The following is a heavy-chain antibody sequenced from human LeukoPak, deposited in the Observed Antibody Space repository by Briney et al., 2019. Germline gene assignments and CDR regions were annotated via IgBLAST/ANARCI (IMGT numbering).Heavy chain of an antibody. Sequence: GGSLRLSCAASGFTFSSYDMHWVRQATGKGLEWVSAIGTAGDTYYSGSVKGRFTISRENAKNSLYLQMNSLRAGDTAVYYCARGGIQVSGIDEIDYWGQGTLVTVSS. D-gene: IGHD6-19*01. CDR2: IGTAGDT. V-gene: IGHV3-13*01. CDR3: ARGGIQVSGIDEIDY. J-gene: IGHJ4*02. CDR1: GFTFSSYD.